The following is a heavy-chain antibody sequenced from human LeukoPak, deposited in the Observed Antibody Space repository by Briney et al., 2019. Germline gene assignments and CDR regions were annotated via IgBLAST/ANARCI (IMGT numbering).Heavy chain of an antibody. J-gene: IGHJ4*02. CDR3: ARAWEAVPGHYGVIDY. D-gene: IGHD4-17*01. Sequence: GASVKVSCKASGYTFTSYDINWVRQATGQGLEWMGIINPSGGSTSFAQKFQGRVTMTRDMSTSTIYMELNSLRSEDTAVYYCARAWEAVPGHYGVIDYWGQGTLVTVSS. V-gene: IGHV1-46*01. CDR2: INPSGGST. CDR1: GYTFTSYD.